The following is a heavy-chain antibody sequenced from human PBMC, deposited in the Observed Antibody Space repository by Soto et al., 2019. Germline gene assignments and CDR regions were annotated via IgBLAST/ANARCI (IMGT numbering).Heavy chain of an antibody. CDR2: ITHSGST. Sequence: QVQLQQWGAGLLKPSETLSLTCGVYGGSFSPYYWSWIRQPPGKGLEWIGEITHSGSTNYNPSLKSRVTISVDTSNNQFSLNFTSVTAADTAVYYCARGGKSVMFLQGYYFDYWGQGTLVTVSS. CDR3: ARGGKSVMFLQGYYFDY. J-gene: IGHJ4*02. D-gene: IGHD3-10*02. V-gene: IGHV4-34*02. CDR1: GGSFSPYY.